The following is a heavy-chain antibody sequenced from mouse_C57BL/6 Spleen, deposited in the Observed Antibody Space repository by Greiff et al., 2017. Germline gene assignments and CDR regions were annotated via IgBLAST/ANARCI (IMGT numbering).Heavy chain of an antibody. Sequence: QVQLQQSGPELVKPGASVKISCKASGYAFSSSWMNWVKQRPGKGLEWIGRIYPGDGDTNYNGKFKGKATLTADKSSSTAYMQLSSLTSEVSAVYFCARESAAQATSLDYWGQGTTLTVSS. CDR3: ARESAAQATSLDY. CDR1: GYAFSSSW. J-gene: IGHJ2*01. D-gene: IGHD3-2*02. CDR2: IYPGDGDT. V-gene: IGHV1-82*01.